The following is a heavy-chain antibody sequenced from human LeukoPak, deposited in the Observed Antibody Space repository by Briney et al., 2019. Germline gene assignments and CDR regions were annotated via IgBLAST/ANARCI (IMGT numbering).Heavy chain of an antibody. CDR2: ISGSGRNI. CDR1: GFTVSSNY. D-gene: IGHD4-17*01. Sequence: GGALRLSCAASGFTVSSNYMSWVRQAPGKGLEWVSHISGSGRNIYYADSVKGRFTISRDNAKNSLYLQMSSLRAEDTAVYFCARENFVDYEDAFDIWGQGTMVTVSS. J-gene: IGHJ3*02. CDR3: ARENFVDYEDAFDI. V-gene: IGHV3-11*04.